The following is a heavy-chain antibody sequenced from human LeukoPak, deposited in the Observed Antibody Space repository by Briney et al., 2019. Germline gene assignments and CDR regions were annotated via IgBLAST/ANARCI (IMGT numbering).Heavy chain of an antibody. CDR3: ARDMRAAAKTTYYMDV. CDR1: GFTFSSYW. V-gene: IGHV3-7*03. J-gene: IGHJ6*03. CDR2: IKQDGSEK. Sequence: GGSLRLSCAASGFTFSSYWMSWVRQAPGKGLEWVANIKQDGSEKYYVDSVKGRFTISRDNAKNSLYLQMNSLRDEDTAVYYCARDMRAAAKTTYYMDVWGKGTTVTVSS. D-gene: IGHD6-13*01.